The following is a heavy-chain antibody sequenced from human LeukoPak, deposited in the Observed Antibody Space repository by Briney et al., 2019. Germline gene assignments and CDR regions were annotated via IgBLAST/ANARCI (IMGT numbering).Heavy chain of an antibody. J-gene: IGHJ4*02. CDR3: ARTYYYDSSPFDY. Sequence: PGGSLRLSCAASGFTFYDYGMSWVRHAPGKGLEWVSGINWNGGSTGYADSVKGRFTISRDNAKNSLYLQMNSLRAEDTALYYCARTYYYDSSPFDYWGQGTLVTVSS. V-gene: IGHV3-20*04. CDR2: INWNGGST. CDR1: GFTFYDYG. D-gene: IGHD3-22*01.